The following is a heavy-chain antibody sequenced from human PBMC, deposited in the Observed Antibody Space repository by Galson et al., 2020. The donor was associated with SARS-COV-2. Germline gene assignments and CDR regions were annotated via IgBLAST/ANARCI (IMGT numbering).Heavy chain of an antibody. J-gene: IGHJ4*02. V-gene: IGHV1-8*01. Sequence: ASVKVSCKASGYTFTTYDINWVRQATGQGLEWMGWMNPNSGNTGYGQKFQGRITMTSNTSISTAYMELSSLRPEDTAIYYCARGGVGATWVNYWGQGTLVTVSS. D-gene: IGHD1-26*01. CDR2: MNPNSGNT. CDR1: GYTFTTYD. CDR3: ARGGVGATWVNY.